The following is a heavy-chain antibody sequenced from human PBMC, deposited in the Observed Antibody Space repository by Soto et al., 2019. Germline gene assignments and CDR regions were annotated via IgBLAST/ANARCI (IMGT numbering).Heavy chain of an antibody. CDR1: GFTFSDYA. CDR3: ACGVHYSSRTGHSTLAGLDS. D-gene: IGHD2-8*02. V-gene: IGHV3-30-3*01. J-gene: IGHJ4*02. Sequence: QLYLVESGGGVVQPGRSLRLSCAASGFTFSDYAMNWVRQAPGTGLEWVAVTSFAGNHKYYADSEKGRITTSKDNSKNTLHLEMNRLRGDDSAVYSCACGVHYSSRTGHSTLAGLDSWGQGTLVTVSS. CDR2: TSFAGNHK.